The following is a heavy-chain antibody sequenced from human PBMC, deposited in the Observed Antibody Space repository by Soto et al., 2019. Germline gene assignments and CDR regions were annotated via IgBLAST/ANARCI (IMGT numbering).Heavy chain of an antibody. J-gene: IGHJ4*02. CDR2: ISTYNDNT. V-gene: IGHV1-18*01. CDR1: GYTFTSYG. CDR3: PRGSGIAVAGLSDY. Sequence: QVQLVQSGAEVKKPGASVKVSCKASGYTFTSYGINWVRQAPGQGLEWMGWISTYNDNTYYAQKFQGRDTMTTDTSTSTAYLERKSLTYDNSAVYYCPRGSGIAVAGLSDYWGQGNHITVSS. D-gene: IGHD6-13*01.